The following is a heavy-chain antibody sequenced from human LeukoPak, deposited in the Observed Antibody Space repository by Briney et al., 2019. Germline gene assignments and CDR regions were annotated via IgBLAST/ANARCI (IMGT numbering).Heavy chain of an antibody. CDR2: ISTGGAST. CDR1: KFTFSDYY. J-gene: IGHJ4*02. CDR3: AKDIGSSSLYDY. Sequence: GGSLRLSCTASKFTFSDYYMSWIRQAPGKGLEWVSHISTGGASTYYADSVKGRFTISRDNSKNTLYLQMNSLRAEDTAVYYCAKDIGSSSLYDYWGQGTLVTVSS. D-gene: IGHD6-13*01. V-gene: IGHV3-11*04.